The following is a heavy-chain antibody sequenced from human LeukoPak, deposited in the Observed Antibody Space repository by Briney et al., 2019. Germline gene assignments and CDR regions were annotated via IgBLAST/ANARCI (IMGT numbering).Heavy chain of an antibody. Sequence: GGSLRLSCEASGFGFSGYAMIWVRQAPGKGLEWVSIIHNDAATTYHADSVKGRFTVSRDNAKNTLYLEMNTLRADDTAVYYCAKGKGGTYFNYRFDYWGQGTPVTVSS. D-gene: IGHD1-26*01. CDR1: GFGFSGYA. CDR2: IHNDAATT. J-gene: IGHJ4*02. CDR3: AKGKGGTYFNYRFDY. V-gene: IGHV3-23*03.